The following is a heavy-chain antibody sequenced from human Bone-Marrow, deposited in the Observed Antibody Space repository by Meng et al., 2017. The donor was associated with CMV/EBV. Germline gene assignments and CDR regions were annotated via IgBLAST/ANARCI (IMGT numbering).Heavy chain of an antibody. D-gene: IGHD4-23*01. CDR2: ISTSGSYI. J-gene: IGHJ2*01. Sequence: SGFTFSSHSMNWVRQAPGRGLEWVSSISTSGSYIYYADSLMGRFTISRDSAKNSLYLQMNSLRAEDTAVYHCARAPYGAKSDWYFDLWGRGTLVTVSS. CDR1: GFTFSSHS. CDR3: ARAPYGAKSDWYFDL. V-gene: IGHV3-21*01.